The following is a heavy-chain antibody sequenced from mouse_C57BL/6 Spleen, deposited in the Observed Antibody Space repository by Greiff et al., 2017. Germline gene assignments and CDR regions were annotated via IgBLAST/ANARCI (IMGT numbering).Heavy chain of an antibody. CDR1: GFTFSSYA. V-gene: IGHV5-9-1*02. CDR3: TMGGYSNLFAY. J-gene: IGHJ3*01. Sequence: EVMLVESGEGLVKPGGSLKLSCAASGFTFSSYAMSWVRQTPEKRLEWVAYISSGGDYIYYADTVKGRFTISRDNARNTLYLQMSSLKPEDTAMYYCTMGGYSNLFAYWGQGTLVTVSA. D-gene: IGHD2-5*01. CDR2: ISSGGDYI.